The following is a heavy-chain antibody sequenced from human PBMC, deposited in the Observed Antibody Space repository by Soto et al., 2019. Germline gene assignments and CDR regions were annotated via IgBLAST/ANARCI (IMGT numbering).Heavy chain of an antibody. D-gene: IGHD3-10*01. J-gene: IGHJ5*02. CDR3: AKDRGITMVRGVISTRFNWFDP. Sequence: GGSLRLSCAASGFNFGFFGMHWVRQAPGKGLEWVAAISGGGVSTHYADSVRGRFTISRDNSKNTLYLQMNSLRAEDTAVYYCAKDRGITMVRGVISTRFNWFDPWGQGTLVTVSS. CDR1: GFNFGFFG. V-gene: IGHV3-23*01. CDR2: ISGGGVST.